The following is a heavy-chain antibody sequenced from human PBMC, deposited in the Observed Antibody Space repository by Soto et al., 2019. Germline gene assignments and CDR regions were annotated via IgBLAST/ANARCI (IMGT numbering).Heavy chain of an antibody. J-gene: IGHJ5*02. CDR3: AKDDFLNYYDSSGYYAENWFDP. V-gene: IGHV3-23*01. Sequence: GGSLRLSCAASGFTFSSYAMSWVRQAPGKGLEWVSAISGSGGSTYYADSVKGRFTISRDNSKNTLYLQMNSLRAEDTAVYYCAKDDFLNYYDSSGYYAENWFDPWGQGTLVTVSS. CDR1: GFTFSSYA. D-gene: IGHD3-22*01. CDR2: ISGSGGST.